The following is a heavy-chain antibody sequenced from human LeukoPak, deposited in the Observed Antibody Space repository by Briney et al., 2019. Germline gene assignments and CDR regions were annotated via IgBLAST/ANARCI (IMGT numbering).Heavy chain of an antibody. CDR1: GFTFSSYS. J-gene: IGHJ4*02. V-gene: IGHV3-21*01. CDR2: ISSSSSYI. Sequence: GGSLRLSCAASGFTFSSYSMNWVRQAPGKGLEWVSSISSSSSYIYYADSVKGRFTISRDNAKNSLYLQMNSLRAEDTAVYYCARYYGSGSPPFDYWGQGALVTVSS. D-gene: IGHD3-10*01. CDR3: ARYYGSGSPPFDY.